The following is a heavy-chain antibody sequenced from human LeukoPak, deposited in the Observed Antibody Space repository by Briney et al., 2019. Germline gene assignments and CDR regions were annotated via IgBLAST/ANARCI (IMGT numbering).Heavy chain of an antibody. Sequence: PGGSLRLSCAASGFTFSSYPMSWVGQAPGKGLEWVSVISGSGGSTYYADSVKGRFTISRDNSKNTLYLQMNSLRAEDTAVYYCAKDVAPFRYCSSTSCTHHFDYWGQGTLVTVSS. J-gene: IGHJ4*02. CDR3: AKDVAPFRYCSSTSCTHHFDY. D-gene: IGHD2-2*01. CDR2: ISGSGGST. V-gene: IGHV3-23*01. CDR1: GFTFSSYP.